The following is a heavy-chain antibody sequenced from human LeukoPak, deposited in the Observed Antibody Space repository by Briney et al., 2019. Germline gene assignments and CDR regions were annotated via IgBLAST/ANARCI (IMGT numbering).Heavy chain of an antibody. J-gene: IGHJ6*02. CDR1: GVSVSSISVA. V-gene: IGHV6-1*01. Sequence: SQTLSLTCAISGVSVSSISVAWNWIRQSPSRGLEWLGRTYYRSKWYYGYAVSVKSRINISPDTSKNQFSLQLTSVTPEDTAVYYCSLARSEYHYGMDVWGQGTTVTVSS. CDR2: TYYRSKWYY. CDR3: SLARSEYHYGMDV.